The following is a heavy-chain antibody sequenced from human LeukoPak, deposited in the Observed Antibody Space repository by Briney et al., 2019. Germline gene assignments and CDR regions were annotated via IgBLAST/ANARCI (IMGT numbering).Heavy chain of an antibody. CDR3: ARSAVADTLSAYYFGY. V-gene: IGHV1-18*01. J-gene: IGHJ4*02. CDR1: GYTFITYD. D-gene: IGHD6-19*01. CDR2: ISAYNGNT. Sequence: ASVKVSCKASGYTFITYDISWVRQAPGQGLEWMGWISAYNGNTNYAQKLQGRVTMTTESSTNTAYMELRSLISDDTAVYYCARSAVADTLSAYYFGYWGQGTLVTVSS.